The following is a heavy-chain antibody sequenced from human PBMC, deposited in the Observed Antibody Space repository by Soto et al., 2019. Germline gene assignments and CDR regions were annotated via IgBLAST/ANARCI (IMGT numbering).Heavy chain of an antibody. D-gene: IGHD1-26*01. CDR2: INPNSGGT. CDR1: GYTFTGYY. CDR3: ARDGGLVGATPLGY. J-gene: IGHJ4*02. V-gene: IGHV1-2*02. Sequence: ASVKVSCKASGYTFTGYYMHWVQQAPGQGLEWMGWINPNSGGTNYAQKFQGRVTMTRDTSISTAYMELSRLRSDDTAVYYCARDGGLVGATPLGYWGQGXLVTVYS.